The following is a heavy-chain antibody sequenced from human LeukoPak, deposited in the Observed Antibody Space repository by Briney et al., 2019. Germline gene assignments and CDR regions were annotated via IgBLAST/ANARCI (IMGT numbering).Heavy chain of an antibody. Sequence: GGSLRLSCAASGFTFRSYAMSWVREAPGKGLDWVSANSGSGATTYYADSVKGRFTISRDKSNNTLYLQMNSLRAEDTAVYYCAKDYAYYYGSGIGGFEYWGQGTLVTVSS. D-gene: IGHD3-10*01. CDR1: GFTFRSYA. CDR2: NSGSGATT. V-gene: IGHV3-23*01. J-gene: IGHJ4*02. CDR3: AKDYAYYYGSGIGGFEY.